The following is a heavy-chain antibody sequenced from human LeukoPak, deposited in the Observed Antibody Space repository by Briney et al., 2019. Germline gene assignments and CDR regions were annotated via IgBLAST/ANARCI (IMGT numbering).Heavy chain of an antibody. Sequence: SVKVSCKASGGTFSSYAISWVRQAPGQGLEWMGGIIPIFGTVKYVQKFQGRVTMTTDTSTSTAYMELRSLRSDDTAVYYCARDRPTLRYFDWLLSDDAFDIWGQGTMVTVSS. J-gene: IGHJ3*02. V-gene: IGHV1-69*05. CDR2: IIPIFGTV. D-gene: IGHD3-9*01. CDR3: ARDRPTLRYFDWLLSDDAFDI. CDR1: GGTFSSYA.